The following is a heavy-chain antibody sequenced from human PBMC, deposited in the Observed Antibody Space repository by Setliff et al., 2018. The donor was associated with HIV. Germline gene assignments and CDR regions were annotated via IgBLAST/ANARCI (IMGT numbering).Heavy chain of an antibody. CDR3: ARHRDAPGTRWIFYYYYMDL. J-gene: IGHJ6*03. CDR2: IHTSGST. Sequence: SETLSLTCTVSGGSISSGRYYWSWIRQPAGKGLEWIGRIHTSGSTNYNPSLRSRVTIGVDTSNNQFSLKLSSVTAADTAVYYCARHRDAPGTRWIFYYYYMDLWGEGTTVTVSS. D-gene: IGHD5-12*01. CDR1: GGSISSGRYY. V-gene: IGHV4-61*02.